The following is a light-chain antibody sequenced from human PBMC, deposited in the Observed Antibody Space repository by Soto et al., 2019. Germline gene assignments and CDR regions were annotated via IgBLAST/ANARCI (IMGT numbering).Light chain of an antibody. CDR1: SSDVGGYNH. CDR2: DVS. J-gene: IGLJ1*01. CDR3: CSYTTISTGV. V-gene: IGLV2-14*01. Sequence: QSALTQPASVSGSPGQSITISCTGTSSDVGGYNHVSWYQQHPGKAPKLMIFDVSNRPSGVSNRFSGSKSGNTASLTISGLQAEDEADYYCCSYTTISTGVFGTGTKLTFL.